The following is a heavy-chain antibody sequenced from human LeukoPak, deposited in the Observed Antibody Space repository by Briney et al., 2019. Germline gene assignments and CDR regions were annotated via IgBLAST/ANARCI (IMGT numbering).Heavy chain of an antibody. V-gene: IGHV1-18*01. Sequence: ASVKVSCKASGYTFTSYGISWVRQAPGQGLEWMGWIGAYNGNTNYAQKLQGRVTMTTDTSTSTAYMELRSLRSDDTAAYYCARARGPYSWWLAPNFDYWSQGTLVTVSS. CDR1: GYTFTSYG. D-gene: IGHD6-19*01. J-gene: IGHJ4*02. CDR3: ARARGPYSWWLAPNFDY. CDR2: IGAYNGNT.